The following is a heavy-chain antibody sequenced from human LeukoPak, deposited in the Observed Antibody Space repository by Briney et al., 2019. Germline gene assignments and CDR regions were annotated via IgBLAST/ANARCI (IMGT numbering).Heavy chain of an antibody. V-gene: IGHV4-34*01. CDR3: ARARRDSGYYNVDY. Sequence: PSETLSLTCAVYGGSFSGYYWSWIRQPPGKGLEWIGEINHSGSTNYSPSLKSRVTISVDTSKNQFSLKVSSVTAADTAVYYCARARRDSGYYNVDYWGQGALVTVSS. D-gene: IGHD3-3*01. CDR2: INHSGST. CDR1: GGSFSGYY. J-gene: IGHJ4*02.